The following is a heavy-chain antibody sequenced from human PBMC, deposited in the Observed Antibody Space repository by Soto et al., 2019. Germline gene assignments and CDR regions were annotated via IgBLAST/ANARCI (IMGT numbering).Heavy chain of an antibody. J-gene: IGHJ6*02. CDR3: AKPQYSSLGYYYGMDV. D-gene: IGHD6-6*01. CDR2: IISIFGTA. V-gene: IGHV1-69*01. CDR1: GGTFSSYA. Sequence: QAQLVQSGADVKKPGSSVKVSCKACGGTFSSYAISWVRQAPGQGLEWMGGIISIFGTANYAQKFQGRVTITADESASTAYMELSSLRSEDTAVYYCAKPQYSSLGYYYGMDVWGQGTTDTVSS.